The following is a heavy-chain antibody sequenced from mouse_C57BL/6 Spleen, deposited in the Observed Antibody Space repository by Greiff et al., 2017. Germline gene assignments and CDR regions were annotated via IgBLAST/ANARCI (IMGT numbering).Heavy chain of an antibody. CDR3: ARRYYGSSPFAY. CDR2: IDPSDSYT. V-gene: IGHV1-50*01. D-gene: IGHD1-1*01. CDR1: GYTFTSYW. Sequence: VQLQQSGAELVKPGASVKLSCKASGYTFTSYWMQWVKQRPGQGLEWIGEIDPSDSYTNYNQKFKGKATLTVDTSSSTAYMQLSSLTSEDSAVYYCARRYYGSSPFAYWGQGTLVTVSA. J-gene: IGHJ3*01.